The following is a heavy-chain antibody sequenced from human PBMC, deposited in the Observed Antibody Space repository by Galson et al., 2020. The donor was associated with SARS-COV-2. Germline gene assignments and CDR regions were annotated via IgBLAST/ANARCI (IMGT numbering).Heavy chain of an antibody. J-gene: IGHJ4*02. V-gene: IGHV3-33*01. CDR3: ARDLGGGPGEY. CDR2: IWYDASKE. CDR1: GFTFRSYG. Sequence: GGSLRLSCETSGFTFRSYGMHWVRQTPAKGLEWLAVIWYDASKEFYADAVRGRFTISRDNSRNTLYLQMNNLEVEDTGLYYCARDLGGGPGEYWGQGTLVSVSS. D-gene: IGHD3-16*01.